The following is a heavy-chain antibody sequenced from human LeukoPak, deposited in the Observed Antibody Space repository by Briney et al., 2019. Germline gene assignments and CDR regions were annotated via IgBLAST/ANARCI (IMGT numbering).Heavy chain of an antibody. CDR2: IYTSGNT. CDR1: GGSISSYY. D-gene: IGHD2-8*01. Sequence: PSETLSLTCTVSGGSISSYYWSLIRPPAGKGLEWIGRIYTSGNTHYNPSLKSRVTISVDTSKNQFSLKLSSVTAADTAVYYCARDGGYCTNGVCSIYDYWGQGTLVTVSS. CDR3: ARDGGYCTNGVCSIYDY. J-gene: IGHJ4*02. V-gene: IGHV4-4*07.